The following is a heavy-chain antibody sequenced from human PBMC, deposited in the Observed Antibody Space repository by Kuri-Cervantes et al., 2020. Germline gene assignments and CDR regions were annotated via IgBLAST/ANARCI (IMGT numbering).Heavy chain of an antibody. CDR2: ISWNSGSI. D-gene: IGHD6-13*01. V-gene: IGHV3-9*01. CDR3: AKDIAAAGIYGWWDWFDP. Sequence: GGSLRLSCAASGFTFDDYAMHWVRQAPGKGLEWVSGISWNSGSIGYADSVKGRFTISRDNAKNSLYLQMNSLRAEDTALYYCAKDIAAAGIYGWWDWFDPWGQGTLVTVSS. CDR1: GFTFDDYA. J-gene: IGHJ5*02.